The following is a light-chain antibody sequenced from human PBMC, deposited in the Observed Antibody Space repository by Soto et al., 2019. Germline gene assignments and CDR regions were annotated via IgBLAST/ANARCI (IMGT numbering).Light chain of an antibody. CDR3: QQYNTYWT. V-gene: IGKV1-5*01. CDR2: DAS. CDR1: QSISSW. Sequence: DIRMTQSPSTLSASVGDRVTITCRASQSISSWLAWYQQKPGKAPKLLIYDASSLESGVPSRLSGSGSGTEFTLTISRLTPDDSATYYCQQYNTYWTFGHGTKVDIK. J-gene: IGKJ1*01.